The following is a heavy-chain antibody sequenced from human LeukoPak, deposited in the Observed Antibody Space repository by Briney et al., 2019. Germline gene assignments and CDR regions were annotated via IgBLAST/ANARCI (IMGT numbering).Heavy chain of an antibody. D-gene: IGHD6-19*01. CDR1: GFTFSADS. CDR3: VRVGSGATRADTLDL. Sequence: GGSLRLSCAASGFTFSADSMNWVRQAPGEGLEWGSSIGAAGSHIYYADSMKGRFTISRDNAKSSLFLQMNSLRAEDTGIYYCVRVGSGATRADTLDLWGQGTMVTVSS. V-gene: IGHV3-21*01. J-gene: IGHJ3*01. CDR2: IGAAGSHI.